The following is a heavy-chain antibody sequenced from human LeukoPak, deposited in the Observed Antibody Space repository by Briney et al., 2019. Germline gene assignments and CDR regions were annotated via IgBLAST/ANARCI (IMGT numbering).Heavy chain of an antibody. CDR3: TRDLSTHYSIDC. Sequence: PGRSLRLSCAASGFTFSSYAVHWVRQAPGKGLEWVAFISYDGNVKYYAASVKGRFTLSRDNSKNTLYLQMNSLRAEDTAMYYCTRDLSTHYSIDCWGQGALDTVSS. V-gene: IGHV3-30*04. D-gene: IGHD6-13*01. J-gene: IGHJ4*02. CDR2: ISYDGNVK. CDR1: GFTFSSYA.